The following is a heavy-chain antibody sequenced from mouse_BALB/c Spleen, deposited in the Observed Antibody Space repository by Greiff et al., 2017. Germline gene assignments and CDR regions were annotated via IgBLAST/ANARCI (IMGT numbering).Heavy chain of an antibody. CDR3: ARGDYYGSSYYAMDY. Sequence: EVMLVESGGGLVQPGGSRKLSCAASGFTFSSFGMHWVRQAPEKGLEWVAYISSGSSTIYYADTVKGRFTISRDNPKNTLFLQMTSLRSEDTAMYYCARGDYYGSSYYAMDYWGQGTSVTVSS. J-gene: IGHJ4*01. V-gene: IGHV5-17*02. D-gene: IGHD1-1*01. CDR2: ISSGSSTI. CDR1: GFTFSSFG.